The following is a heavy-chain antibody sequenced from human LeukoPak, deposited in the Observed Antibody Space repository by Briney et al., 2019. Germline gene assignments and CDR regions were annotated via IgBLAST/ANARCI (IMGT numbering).Heavy chain of an antibody. CDR2: INHIGGT. V-gene: IGHV4-34*01. D-gene: IGHD6-13*01. J-gene: IGHJ4*02. CDR3: AVSSSWYYPDY. CDR1: GGSFSGYY. Sequence: PSETLSLTCAVYGGSFSGYYWSWIRHPPGKGLEWIGEINHIGGTNYNTSLKSRVTISVDTSKNQFSLKRSSVTAADTAVYYCAVSSSWYYPDYWGQGTLVTVSS.